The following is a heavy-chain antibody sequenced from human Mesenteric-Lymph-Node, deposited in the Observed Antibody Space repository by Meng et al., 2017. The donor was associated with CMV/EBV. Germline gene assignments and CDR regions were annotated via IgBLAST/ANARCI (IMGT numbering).Heavy chain of an antibody. CDR2: IKQDGSEK. J-gene: IGHJ4*02. D-gene: IGHD4-11*01. Sequence: GGSLRLSCAASGFTFSSYWMSWVRQAPGKGLEWVANIKQDGSEKYYVDSVKGRFTISRGNAKNSLYLQMNSLRAEDTAVYYCARNKYSNYDRIDYWGQGTLVTVSS. CDR3: ARNKYSNYDRIDY. CDR1: GFTFSSYW. V-gene: IGHV3-7*01.